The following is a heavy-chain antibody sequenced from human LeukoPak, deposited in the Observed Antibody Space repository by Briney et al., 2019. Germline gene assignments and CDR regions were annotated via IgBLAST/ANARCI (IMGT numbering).Heavy chain of an antibody. CDR2: IYYTGST. J-gene: IGHJ4*02. V-gene: IGHV4-38-2*02. CDR1: AYSISSGYY. Sequence: SETLSLTCTVSAYSISSGYYWGWIRQPPGKGLEWIGSIYYTGSTYYNPSLKSRVTISVDTSKNQFSLKLSSVTAEDTAVYYCAQYYDSSNWGQGTLVTVSS. CDR3: AQYYDSSN. D-gene: IGHD3-22*01.